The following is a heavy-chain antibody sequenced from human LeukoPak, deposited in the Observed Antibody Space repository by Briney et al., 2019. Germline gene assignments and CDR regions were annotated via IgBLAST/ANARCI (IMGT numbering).Heavy chain of an antibody. J-gene: IGHJ6*02. CDR2: FDPEDGET. Sequence: ASVKVSCKVSGYTLTELSMHWVRQAPGKGLEWMGGFDPEDGETIYAQKFQGRVTMTTDTSTSTAYMELRSLRSDDTAVYYCAREETHHVYYGMDVWGQGTMVTVSS. V-gene: IGHV1-24*01. CDR3: AREETHHVYYGMDV. CDR1: GYTLTELS. D-gene: IGHD1-14*01.